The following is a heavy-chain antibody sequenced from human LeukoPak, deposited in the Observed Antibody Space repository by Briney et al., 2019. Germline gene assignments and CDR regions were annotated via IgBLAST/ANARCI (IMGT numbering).Heavy chain of an antibody. D-gene: IGHD1/OR15-1a*01. CDR1: GYSFTSYW. J-gene: IGHJ6*03. CDR3: ARRGGNRKPLYYYYYMDV. Sequence: GESLKISCKGSGYSFTSYWIGWVRQMPGKGLEWMGIIYPGDSDTRYSPSFQGQVTISADKSISTAYLQWSSLKASDTAMYYCARRGGNRKPLYYYYYMDVWGKGTTVTVSS. V-gene: IGHV5-51*01. CDR2: IYPGDSDT.